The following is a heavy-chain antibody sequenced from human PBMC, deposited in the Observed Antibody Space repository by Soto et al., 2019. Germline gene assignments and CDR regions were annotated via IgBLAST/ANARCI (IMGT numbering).Heavy chain of an antibody. CDR3: AALWFGELAFNY. D-gene: IGHD3-10*01. J-gene: IGHJ4*01. Sequence: ASETLSLTCSVSGYSIRSCYYWGWVRQAPGKGLEWLGSVYHNGIMFHNPSFQSRVTISVDTSKNQFSLNLRSVTAADTAVYYCAALWFGELAFNYWGHGILVTVSS. CDR1: GYSIRSCYY. CDR2: VYHNGIM. V-gene: IGHV4-38-2*02.